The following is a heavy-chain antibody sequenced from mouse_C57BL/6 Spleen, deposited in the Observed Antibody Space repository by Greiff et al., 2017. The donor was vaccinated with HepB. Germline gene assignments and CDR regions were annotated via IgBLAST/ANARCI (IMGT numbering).Heavy chain of an antibody. CDR1: GYSITSGYY. D-gene: IGHD2-3*01. V-gene: IGHV3-6*01. Sequence: EVKLMESGPGLVKPSQSLSLTCSVTGYSITSGYYWNWIRQFPGNKLEWMGYISYDGSNNYNPNLKNRISITRDTSKNQFFLTLNSVTTEATATYYCARVNDGYLFAYWGQGTLVTVSA. J-gene: IGHJ3*01. CDR3: ARVNDGYLFAY. CDR2: ISYDGSN.